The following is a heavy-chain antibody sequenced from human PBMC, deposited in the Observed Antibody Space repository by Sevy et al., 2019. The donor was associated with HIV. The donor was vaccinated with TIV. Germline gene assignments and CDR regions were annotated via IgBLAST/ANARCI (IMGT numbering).Heavy chain of an antibody. Sequence: GESLKISCKETGYNFTPYWVGWVRQKPGQGLEWLGIIHPADSDTGYSPSFEGQVTISVDNSITTVYLQWSSLKASDTAMYYCARQGDLDYFDYWGQGTLVTVSS. D-gene: IGHD1-1*01. CDR1: GYNFTPYW. J-gene: IGHJ4*02. CDR3: ARQGDLDYFDY. V-gene: IGHV5-51*01. CDR2: IHPADSDT.